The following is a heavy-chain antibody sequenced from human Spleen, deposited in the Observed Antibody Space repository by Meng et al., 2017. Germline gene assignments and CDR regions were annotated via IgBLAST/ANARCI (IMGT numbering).Heavy chain of an antibody. CDR1: GGSITRVGYY. Sequence: SETLSLTCTVSGGSITRVGYYWSWIRQRPGKGLEWIGYISYSGSTDYNPSLKSLFTISVDTSKNHFSLKLSSVTAADTAVYYCARDLVRGRYCSGGSCYSGVYYYYYGMDVWGQGTTVTCSS. D-gene: IGHD2-15*01. CDR2: ISYSGST. CDR3: ARDLVRGRYCSGGSCYSGVYYYYYGMDV. J-gene: IGHJ6*01. V-gene: IGHV4-31*01.